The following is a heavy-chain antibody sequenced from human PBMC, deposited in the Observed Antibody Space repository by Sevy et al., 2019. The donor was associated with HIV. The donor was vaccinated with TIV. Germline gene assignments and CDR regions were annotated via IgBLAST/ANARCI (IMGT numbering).Heavy chain of an antibody. Sequence: GGSLRLSCAASGFTFSSYSMNWVRQAPGKGLEWVSYISSSSTIYYADSVKGRFTISRDNAKNSLYLQMNSLRAEDTAVYYCARRGGGYLVDYWGQGTLVTVSS. CDR3: ARRGGGYLVDY. CDR2: ISSSSTI. D-gene: IGHD3-16*01. CDR1: GFTFSSYS. V-gene: IGHV3-48*01. J-gene: IGHJ4*02.